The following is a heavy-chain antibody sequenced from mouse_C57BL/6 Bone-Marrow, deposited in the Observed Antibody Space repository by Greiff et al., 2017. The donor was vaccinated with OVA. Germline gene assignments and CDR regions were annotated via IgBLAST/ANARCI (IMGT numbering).Heavy chain of an antibody. J-gene: IGHJ2*01. CDR2: IDPENGNT. V-gene: IGHV14-4*01. CDR3: TRIYY. CDR1: GFNIKDDY. Sequence: EVQLQQSGAELVRPGASVKLSCQASGFNIKDDYMHWVKQRPEQGLEWLGRIDPENGNTDYASKFQGKAAIPADTSANTAYLHLSSLTSEDTAVYYCTRIYYWGQGTTLTVSS.